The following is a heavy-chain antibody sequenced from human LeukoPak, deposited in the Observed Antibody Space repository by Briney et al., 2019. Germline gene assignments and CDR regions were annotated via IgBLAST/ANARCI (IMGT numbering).Heavy chain of an antibody. D-gene: IGHD3-22*01. V-gene: IGHV3-48*01. CDR1: GFTFSSYS. J-gene: IGHJ4*02. CDR2: ISSSSIM. Sequence: GGSLRLSCAASGFTFSSYSMNWVRQAPGKGLEWVSYISSSSIMYYADSVKGRFIISRDNAKNSLYLQMNSLRAEDTAVYYCARVSRVYYDSSGYPYWGQGTLVTVSS. CDR3: ARVSRVYYDSSGYPY.